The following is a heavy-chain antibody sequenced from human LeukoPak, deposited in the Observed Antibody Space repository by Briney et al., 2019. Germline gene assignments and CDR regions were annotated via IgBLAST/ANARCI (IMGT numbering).Heavy chain of an antibody. CDR3: ARGTIFGVVIIGNWFDP. D-gene: IGHD3-3*01. V-gene: IGHV1-2*02. CDR1: GYTFTGYY. Sequence: GASVKVSCKASGYTFTGYYMHWVRQAPGQGLEWMGWINPNSGGTNYAQKFQGRVTMTRDTSISTAYMELSRLRSDDTAVYYCARGTIFGVVIIGNWFDPWGQGTLVTVSS. CDR2: INPNSGGT. J-gene: IGHJ5*02.